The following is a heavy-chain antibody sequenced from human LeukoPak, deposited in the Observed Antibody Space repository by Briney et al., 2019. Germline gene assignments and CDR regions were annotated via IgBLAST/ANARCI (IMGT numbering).Heavy chain of an antibody. CDR3: ANNDRSGNHYCHF. J-gene: IGHJ4*02. CDR2: IYSGGST. V-gene: IGHV3-66*01. D-gene: IGHD4-23*01. CDR1: GFTFSSYS. Sequence: GGSLRLSCSAYGFTFSSYSMSWVRQAPGKGLEWVSVIYSGGSTYYADSVKGRFTISRDNSKNTLYLQMNSLRAEDTAVYYCANNDRSGNHYCHFWGQGTLVTVSS.